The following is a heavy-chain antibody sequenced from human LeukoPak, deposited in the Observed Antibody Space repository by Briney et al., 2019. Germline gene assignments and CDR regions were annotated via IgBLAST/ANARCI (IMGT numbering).Heavy chain of an antibody. D-gene: IGHD3-10*01. V-gene: IGHV4-39*07. CDR2: IYNIRTT. Sequence: PSETLSLTCNVSGGSVTSNNFHWGWIRQPPGKGLEWIGIIYNIRTTSYSPSLTSRVTISVDTSKNQFSLKMTSMTAADTAMYFCARRMIMVRDAFDRWGPGTMVTVSS. CDR1: GGSVTSNNFH. J-gene: IGHJ3*02. CDR3: ARRMIMVRDAFDR.